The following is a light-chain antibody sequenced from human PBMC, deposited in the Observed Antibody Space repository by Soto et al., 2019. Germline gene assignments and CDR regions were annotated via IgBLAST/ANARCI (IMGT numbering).Light chain of an antibody. CDR3: SSYTSSRAYV. CDR2: EVS. CDR1: SSDVGNYNY. V-gene: IGLV2-14*01. Sequence: QSVLTQPASVSGSPGQSITISCTGTSSDVGNYNYVSWYQQHPGKAPNLMVYEVSYRPSGVSNRFSGSKSGNTASLTISGLQAEDEADYYCSSYTSSRAYVFGIGTKVTVL. J-gene: IGLJ1*01.